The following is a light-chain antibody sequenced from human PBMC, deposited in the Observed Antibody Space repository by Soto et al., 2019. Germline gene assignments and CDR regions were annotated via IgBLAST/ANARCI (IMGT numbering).Light chain of an antibody. CDR1: SSDVGGYNY. V-gene: IGLV2-14*01. CDR3: SSYTSSSTRV. CDR2: EVS. J-gene: IGLJ1*01. Sequence: QSALTQPASVSGSPGQSITISCTGTSSDVGGYNYVSWYQQHPGKAPKLMIYEVSNRPSGVSNRFSGPKSVNTASLTISGLQAEDEADYYCSSYTSSSTRVFGTGTKGTVL.